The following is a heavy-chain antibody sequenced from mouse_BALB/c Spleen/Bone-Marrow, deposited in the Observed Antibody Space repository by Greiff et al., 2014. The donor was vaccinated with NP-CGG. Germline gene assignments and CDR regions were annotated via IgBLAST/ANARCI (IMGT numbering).Heavy chain of an antibody. J-gene: IGHJ2*01. CDR3: TREGPTGTGGDY. D-gene: IGHD4-1*02. Sequence: LQQSGSELVRPGASVKLSCKASGYTFTSYWMHWVKQGPGQGLEWIGNIYPGSGSTNYDEKFKSKATLTVDTSSSTAYMQLSSLTSEDSAVYYCTREGPTGTGGDYWGQGTTLTVSS. CDR2: IYPGSGST. V-gene: IGHV1S22*01. CDR1: GYTFTSYW.